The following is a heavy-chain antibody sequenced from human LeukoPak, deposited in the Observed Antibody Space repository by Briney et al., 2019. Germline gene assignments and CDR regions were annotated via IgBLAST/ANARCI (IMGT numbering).Heavy chain of an antibody. D-gene: IGHD6-13*01. J-gene: IGHJ4*02. CDR2: ISGSGGST. Sequence: GGSLRLSCAASGFTFSSYSMSWVRQAPGKGLEWVSVISGSGGSTYYADSVRGRFTISRDNSKNTLYLQIDSLRAEDTAVYYCAKGGHSSSWYGPDHWGQGTLVTVSS. V-gene: IGHV3-23*01. CDR3: AKGGHSSSWYGPDH. CDR1: GFTFSSYS.